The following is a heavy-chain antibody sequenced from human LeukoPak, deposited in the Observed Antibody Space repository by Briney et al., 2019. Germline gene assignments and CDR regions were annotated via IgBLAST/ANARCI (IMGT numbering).Heavy chain of an antibody. Sequence: AGSLRLSCAVSGITLSNYGMSWVRQAPGKGLEWVAGISDSGGRKNYADSVKGRFTISRDNPKNTLYLQMNSLRADDTAVYFCAKRGVVIRVILVGFHKEAYYFDSWGQGALVTVSS. CDR3: AKRGVVIRVILVGFHKEAYYFDS. V-gene: IGHV3-23*01. J-gene: IGHJ4*02. CDR2: ISDSGGRK. CDR1: GITLSNYG. D-gene: IGHD3-22*01.